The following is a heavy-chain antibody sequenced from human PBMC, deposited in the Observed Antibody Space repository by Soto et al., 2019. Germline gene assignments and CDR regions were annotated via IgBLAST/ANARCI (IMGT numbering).Heavy chain of an antibody. J-gene: IGHJ6*02. D-gene: IGHD1-26*01. V-gene: IGHV4-31*03. CDR3: ARGSYWSKYGMDV. CDR1: GGSISSGGYY. CDR2: IYYSGST. Sequence: QVQLQESGPGLVKPSQTLSLTCTVSGGSISSGGYYWSWIRQHPGKGLEWIGYIYYSGSTYYNPSLKSRVTLSVDTAKNQFALKLSSVTAADTAVYYCARGSYWSKYGMDVWGQGTTVTVSS.